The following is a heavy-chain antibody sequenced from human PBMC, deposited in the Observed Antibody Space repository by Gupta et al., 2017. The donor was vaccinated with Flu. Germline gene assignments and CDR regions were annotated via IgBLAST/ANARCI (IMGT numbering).Heavy chain of an antibody. Sequence: QVQLQESGPGLVRPSETLSLTCTVSGGPISSHYWSWLRQSAGKGLEWIGRMSTSGNTDYAPSLKSRLTMSVDTSKNQFSLKLNSGTAADTAVYYCAREKNRYYYGLDVWGQGTTVTVSS. J-gene: IGHJ6*02. CDR2: MSTSGNT. V-gene: IGHV4-4*07. CDR1: GGPISSHY. CDR3: AREKNRYYYGLDV.